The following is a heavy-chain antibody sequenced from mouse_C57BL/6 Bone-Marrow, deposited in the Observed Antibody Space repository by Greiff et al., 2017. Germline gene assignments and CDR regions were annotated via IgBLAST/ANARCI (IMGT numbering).Heavy chain of an antibody. CDR2: IDPSDSYT. J-gene: IGHJ3*01. CDR1: GYTFTSYW. D-gene: IGHD1-1*01. V-gene: IGHV1-69*01. CDR3: AREGYYYGCSSCAY. Sequence: QVQLQQPGAELVMPGASVKLSCKASGYTFTSYWMHWVKQRPGQGLEWIGEIDPSDSYTNYNQKFKGKSTLTVDKSSSTAYMQLSSLTSEDSAVYYCAREGYYYGCSSCAYWGQGTLVTVSA.